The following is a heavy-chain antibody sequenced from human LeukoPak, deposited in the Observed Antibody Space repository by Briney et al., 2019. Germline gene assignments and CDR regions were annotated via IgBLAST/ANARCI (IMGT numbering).Heavy chain of an antibody. Sequence: GGSLRLSCAASGFTVSTNYMNWVRQAPGKGLEWVSVIYAGGTTYVADSVKGRFTISRDDSKNTLYLQMNSLRAEDTAAYYCAREGYKYDHYFDSWGQGALVTVSS. CDR1: GFTVSTNY. D-gene: IGHD1-14*01. CDR2: IYAGGTT. V-gene: IGHV3-66*02. CDR3: AREGYKYDHYFDS. J-gene: IGHJ4*02.